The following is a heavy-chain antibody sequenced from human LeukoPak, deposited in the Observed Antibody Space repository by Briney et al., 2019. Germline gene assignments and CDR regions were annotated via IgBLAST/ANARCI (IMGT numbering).Heavy chain of an antibody. Sequence: PGGSLRLSCAPSGFTFSRHGMHWGRQAPGKGLEWVAIISNDGSRKYYAHSVEGRFTISRDNSKNTLYRQMDSLRAEDTAVYYCARDRAWNYFDYWGQGTLVTVSS. J-gene: IGHJ4*02. V-gene: IGHV3-30*03. CDR2: ISNDGSRK. CDR1: GFTFSRHG. D-gene: IGHD3-3*01. CDR3: ARDRAWNYFDY.